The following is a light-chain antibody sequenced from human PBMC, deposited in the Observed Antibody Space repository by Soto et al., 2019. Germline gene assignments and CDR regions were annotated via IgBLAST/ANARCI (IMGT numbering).Light chain of an antibody. J-gene: IGLJ2*01. CDR1: NIGNKN. CDR3: QVWDYSTVL. Sequence: SYELNQPLSVSVALGQTATITCGGNNIGNKNVHWYQQKPGQAPVLVIYRDYNRPSGIPERFSGSNSWNTATLTISRAQAGDEADFYCQVWDYSTVLFGGGTKVTVL. V-gene: IGLV3-9*01. CDR2: RDY.